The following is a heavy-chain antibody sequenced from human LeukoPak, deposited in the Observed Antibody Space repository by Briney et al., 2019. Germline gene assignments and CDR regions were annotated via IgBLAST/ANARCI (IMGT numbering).Heavy chain of an antibody. D-gene: IGHD5-18*01. J-gene: IGHJ3*02. V-gene: IGHV1-2*06. Sequence: ASVKVSCKASGYTFTGYYMHWVRQAPGQGLEWMGRINPNSGGTNYAQKFQGRVTMTRDTSISTAYMELSRLRSDDTAVYYCARGSAMVLRAAFDIWGQGTMVTVSS. CDR2: INPNSGGT. CDR1: GYTFTGYY. CDR3: ARGSAMVLRAAFDI.